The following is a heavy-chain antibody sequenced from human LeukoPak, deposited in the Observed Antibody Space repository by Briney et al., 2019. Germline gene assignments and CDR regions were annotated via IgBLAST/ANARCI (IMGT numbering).Heavy chain of an antibody. CDR2: INPNSGGT. CDR3: ASGGSGSYYNSPLDY. CDR1: GYTFTGYY. D-gene: IGHD3-10*01. Sequence: ASVKVSCKASGYTFTGYYMHWVRQAPGQGLEWMGWINPNSGGTNYAQKFQGRVTMTRDTSISTAYMELSRLRSDDTAVYYCASGGSGSYYNSPLDYWGQGTLVTVSS. V-gene: IGHV1-2*02. J-gene: IGHJ4*02.